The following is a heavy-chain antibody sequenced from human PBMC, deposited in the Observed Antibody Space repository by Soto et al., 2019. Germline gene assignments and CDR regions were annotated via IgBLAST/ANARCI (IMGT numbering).Heavy chain of an antibody. Sequence: PGGSLRLSCVASGFTFKTAWMAWVRQAPGKGLEWVGHVTTGGPTHYAAPVKGKFTITRDDSKNTAYLQMNSLKDEDTAVYYCATDLPTEGAGEFDYWGQGTPVTVSS. CDR3: ATDLPTEGAGEFDY. D-gene: IGHD1-26*01. V-gene: IGHV3-15*01. CDR2: VTTGGPT. J-gene: IGHJ4*02. CDR1: GFTFKTAW.